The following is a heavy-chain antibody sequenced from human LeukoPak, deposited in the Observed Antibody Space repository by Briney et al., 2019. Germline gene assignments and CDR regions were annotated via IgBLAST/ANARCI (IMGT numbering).Heavy chain of an antibody. D-gene: IGHD4-11*01. CDR2: IYHSGST. CDR3: ARCRTQYSNYYYYMDV. V-gene: IGHV4-38-2*01. J-gene: IGHJ6*03. CDR1: GYSISSGYY. Sequence: PSETLSLTCAVSGYSISSGYYWGWIRQPPGKGLEWIGSIYHSGSTYYNPSLKSRVTISVDTSKNQFSLKLSSATAADTAVYYCARCRTQYSNYYYYMDVWGKGTTVTVSS.